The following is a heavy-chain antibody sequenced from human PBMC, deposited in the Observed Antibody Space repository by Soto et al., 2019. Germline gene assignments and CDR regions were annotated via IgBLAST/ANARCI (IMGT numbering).Heavy chain of an antibody. CDR1: GGTFSSYA. J-gene: IGHJ6*02. D-gene: IGHD3-3*01. CDR2: IIPIFGTA. Sequence: SVKVSCKASGGTFSSYAISWVRQAPGQGLEWMGGIIPIFGTANYAQKFQGRVTITADESTSTAYMELSSLRSEDTAVYYCARGTIFGVVQREYGMDVWGQGTTVTVSS. CDR3: ARGTIFGVVQREYGMDV. V-gene: IGHV1-69*13.